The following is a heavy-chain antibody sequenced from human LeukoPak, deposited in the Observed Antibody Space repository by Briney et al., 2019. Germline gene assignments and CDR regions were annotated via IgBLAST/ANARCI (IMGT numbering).Heavy chain of an antibody. CDR2: IYYSGST. J-gene: IGHJ4*02. V-gene: IGHV4-59*12. Sequence: PSETLSLTCTVSGGSINSYYWSWIRQPPGKGLEWIAYIYYSGSTNYNPSLKSRVTISVDTSKNQFSLKLSSVTAADTAVYYCARGRRVAAAGTGGYSVDYWGQGTLVTVSS. D-gene: IGHD6-13*01. CDR3: ARGRRVAAAGTGGYSVDY. CDR1: GGSINSYY.